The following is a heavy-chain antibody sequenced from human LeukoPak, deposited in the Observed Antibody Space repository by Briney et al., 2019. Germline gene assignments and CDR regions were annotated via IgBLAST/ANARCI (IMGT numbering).Heavy chain of an antibody. V-gene: IGHV1-2*02. CDR3: ARGPNWNYKRYLDY. D-gene: IGHD1-7*01. CDR1: GYTFTGYY. Sequence: ASVKVSCKASGYTFTGYYMHWVRQAPGQGLEWMGWINPNSGGTNYAQEFQGRVTMTRDTSISTAYMELSRLRSDDTAVYYCARGPNWNYKRYLDYWGQGTLVTVSS. J-gene: IGHJ4*02. CDR2: INPNSGGT.